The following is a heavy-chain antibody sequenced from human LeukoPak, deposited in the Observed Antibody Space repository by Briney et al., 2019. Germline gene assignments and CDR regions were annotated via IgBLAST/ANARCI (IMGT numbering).Heavy chain of an antibody. CDR2: IYPGDSDT. CDR3: ARRESGYDTRSLDY. V-gene: IGHV5-51*01. Sequence: GASLKISCKGSGYRFSSYWIGWGRPMPGKGVEWMGIIYPGDSDTRYSPSFQGQVTISADRSISTAYLQWSSLKASDTAMYYCARRESGYDTRSLDYWGQGTLVTVSS. J-gene: IGHJ4*02. CDR1: GYRFSSYW. D-gene: IGHD5-12*01.